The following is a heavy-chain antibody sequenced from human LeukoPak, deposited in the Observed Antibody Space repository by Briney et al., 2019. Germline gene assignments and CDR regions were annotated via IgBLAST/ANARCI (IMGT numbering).Heavy chain of an antibody. CDR1: GDSVSSNTAT. V-gene: IGHV6-1*01. Sequence: SQTLSLTCAISGDSVSSNTATWNWIRQSPSRGLEWLGRTYCRSKWYNDCAVSVKSRITIHPDTSRNQFSLQLNSVTPEDTAVYYCARGQVGTIKNGMDVWGQGTTVTVSS. J-gene: IGHJ6*02. CDR2: TYCRSKWYN. D-gene: IGHD1-26*01. CDR3: ARGQVGTIKNGMDV.